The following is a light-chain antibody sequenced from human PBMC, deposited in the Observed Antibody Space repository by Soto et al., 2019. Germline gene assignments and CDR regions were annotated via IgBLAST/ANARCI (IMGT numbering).Light chain of an antibody. V-gene: IGKV1-33*01. CDR1: QDINNS. J-gene: IGKJ5*01. Sequence: DIQMTQSPSSLSASVGDRVTITCQASQDINNSLNWYQQRPGKPPKLLIYDASNLKTGVPSRFSGSGSGTDFSFTITSLQPEDIATYYCQQYENLITFGQGTRLEIK. CDR2: DAS. CDR3: QQYENLIT.